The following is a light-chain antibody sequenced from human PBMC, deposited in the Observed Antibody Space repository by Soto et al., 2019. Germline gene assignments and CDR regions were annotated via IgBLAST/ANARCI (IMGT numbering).Light chain of an antibody. CDR2: RVS. V-gene: IGKV2-30*02. CDR1: QSLVHSDGDTY. J-gene: IGKJ2*01. CDR3: MQGTHWPPYT. Sequence: DVVMTQSPLSLPVNLGEPAAISCRSTQSLVHSDGDTYLSWFHQRPGQSPRRLIFRVSKRDFGVPPRFIGSGSGTDFTRDITSVEAEDVGVYDCMQGTHWPPYTFGQGTSLEIK.